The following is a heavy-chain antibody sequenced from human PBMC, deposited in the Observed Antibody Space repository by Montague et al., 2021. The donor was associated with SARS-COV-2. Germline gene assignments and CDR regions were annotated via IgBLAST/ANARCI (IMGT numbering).Heavy chain of an antibody. Sequence: SETLSLTCIVSGSSVRSYYWSWIRQPPGKGLEWIGYIYDSGSTNYNPSLKSRVTISVDTSKNQFSLKLSSVTAADTAVYYCARENTVTTFGDQYYIDSWGQGTLVTVSA. J-gene: IGHJ4*02. V-gene: IGHV4-59*02. D-gene: IGHD4-17*01. CDR2: IYDSGST. CDR3: ARENTVTTFGDQYYIDS. CDR1: GSSVRSYY.